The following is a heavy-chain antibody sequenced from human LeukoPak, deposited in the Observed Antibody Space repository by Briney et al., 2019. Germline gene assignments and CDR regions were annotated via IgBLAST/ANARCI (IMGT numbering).Heavy chain of an antibody. CDR3: AGNWNADY. Sequence: GGSLRLSCAASGFTFSSYSMNWVRQAPGKGLEWVSAISNSGGSTYYADSVKGRFTISRDNSKNTLYLQMNSLRAEDTAVYYCAGNWNADYWGQGTLVTVSS. V-gene: IGHV3-23*01. J-gene: IGHJ4*02. CDR2: ISNSGGST. D-gene: IGHD1-1*01. CDR1: GFTFSSYS.